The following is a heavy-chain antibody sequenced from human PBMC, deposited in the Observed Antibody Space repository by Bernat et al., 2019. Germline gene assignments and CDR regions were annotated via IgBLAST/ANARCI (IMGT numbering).Heavy chain of an antibody. Sequence: QVQLQESGPGLVKPSQTLSLTCTVSGGSISSGDYYWSWIRQPPGKGLEWIGYIYYSGSTYYNPSLKSRVTISVDTSKNQFSLKLSSVTAADTAVYYCARVGYHDYGDYYYFDYWGQGTLVTVSS. CDR2: IYYSGST. CDR1: GGSISSGDYY. CDR3: ARVGYHDYGDYYYFDY. D-gene: IGHD4-17*01. V-gene: IGHV4-30-4*01. J-gene: IGHJ4*02.